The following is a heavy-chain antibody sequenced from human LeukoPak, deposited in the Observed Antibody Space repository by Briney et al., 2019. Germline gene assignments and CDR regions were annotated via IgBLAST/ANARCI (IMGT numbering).Heavy chain of an antibody. D-gene: IGHD3-10*01. CDR2: INPSADST. CDR3: ARDSGEVPDY. CDR1: GYTFTSYY. J-gene: IGHJ4*02. V-gene: IGHV1-46*01. Sequence: ASVKVSCKASGYTFTSYYIHWVRQAPGQGLEWMGIINPSADSTNYAQKFQGRVTMTRDMSTSTVYMDLSSLTSEDTAVYYCARDSGEVPDYWGQGTLVTVSS.